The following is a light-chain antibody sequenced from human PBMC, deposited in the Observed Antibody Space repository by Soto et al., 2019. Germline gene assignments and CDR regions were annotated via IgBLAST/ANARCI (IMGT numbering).Light chain of an antibody. J-gene: IGKJ1*01. CDR2: AAS. CDR1: QGISTY. V-gene: IGKV1-27*01. CDR3: QKGPT. Sequence: DIQMTQSPSSLSASVGDRVTITCRASQGISTYLAWYQQKPGKVPKLLIYAASTLQSGVPSRFSGSGSGTDFTLTISSLQPEDVATYYCQKGPTFGQGTKVEIK.